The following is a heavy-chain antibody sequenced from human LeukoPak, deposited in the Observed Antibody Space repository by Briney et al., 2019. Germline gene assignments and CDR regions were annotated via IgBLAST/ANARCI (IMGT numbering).Heavy chain of an antibody. CDR1: GGSFSGYY. CDR2: INHSGST. J-gene: IGHJ1*01. D-gene: IGHD2-2*02. CDR3: ARGAGYCSSTSCYKGQRLRRLGYFQH. V-gene: IGHV4-34*01. Sequence: PSETLSLTCAVYGGSFSGYYWSWIRQPPGKGLEWIGEINHSGSTNYNPSLKSRVTISVDTSKNQFSLKLSSVTAADTAVYYCARGAGYCSSTSCYKGQRLRRLGYFQHWARAPWSPSPQ.